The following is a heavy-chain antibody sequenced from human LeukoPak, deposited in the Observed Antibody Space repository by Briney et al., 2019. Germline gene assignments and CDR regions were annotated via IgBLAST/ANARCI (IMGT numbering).Heavy chain of an antibody. J-gene: IGHJ3*02. CDR3: ARPVTVKQGVDAFDI. V-gene: IGHV5-51*01. CDR2: IYPGDSDP. CDR1: GSTFTSYW. D-gene: IGHD4-17*01. Sequence: GGSLQISCQCSGSTFTSYWIGGVRQVPGKGGEWMGTIYPGDSDPRYSPSFQGQVTISADKSISTAFLQWSSLKASDTAMYYCARPVTVKQGVDAFDIWGQGTMVTVSS.